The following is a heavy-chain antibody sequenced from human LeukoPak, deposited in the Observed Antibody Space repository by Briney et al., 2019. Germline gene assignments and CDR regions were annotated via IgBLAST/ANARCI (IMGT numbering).Heavy chain of an antibody. CDR3: ARVWRWNDWAFGG. J-gene: IGHJ4*01. Sequence: SETLSLSCTFSGGSISSYYWYWIRQSPGKGLEWVGYMYDDGGTNYNPSLKGRVTISVDTSKNQFSLKLSVVTAADTAVYYCARVWRWNDWAFGGWGHGTRVTASS. CDR1: GGSISSYY. CDR2: MYDDGGT. D-gene: IGHD3-16*01. V-gene: IGHV4-59*01.